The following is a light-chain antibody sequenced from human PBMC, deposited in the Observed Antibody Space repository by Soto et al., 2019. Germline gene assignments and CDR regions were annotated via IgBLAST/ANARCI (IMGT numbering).Light chain of an antibody. CDR2: DVS. V-gene: IGLV2-14*03. CDR1: SSDVGGYNY. Sequence: QSALTQPASVSGSPGQSITISCTGTSSDVGGYNYVSWYQHHPGKVPKLIIYDVSNRTSGVSICFSGSKSDNTASLTLSGLQPEDEADYHCSSYTTSNTRQIVFGTGTQLTVL. CDR3: SSYTTSNTRQIV. J-gene: IGLJ7*01.